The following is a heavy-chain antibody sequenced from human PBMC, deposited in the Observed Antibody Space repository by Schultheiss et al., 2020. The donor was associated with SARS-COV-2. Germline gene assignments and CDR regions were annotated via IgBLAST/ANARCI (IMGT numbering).Heavy chain of an antibody. V-gene: IGHV3-48*04. Sequence: GGSLRLSCAASGFTFSSYSMNWVRQAPGKGLEWVSYISSSSSTIYYADSVKGRFTISRDNAKNSLYLQMNSLRAEDTAVYYCASDPSYDILIRWAFDIWGQGTMVTVSS. CDR2: ISSSSSTI. J-gene: IGHJ3*02. D-gene: IGHD3-9*01. CDR1: GFTFSSYS. CDR3: ASDPSYDILIRWAFDI.